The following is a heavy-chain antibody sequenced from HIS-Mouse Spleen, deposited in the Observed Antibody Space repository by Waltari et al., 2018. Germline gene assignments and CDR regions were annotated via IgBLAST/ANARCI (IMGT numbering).Heavy chain of an antibody. V-gene: IGHV4-38-2*02. CDR1: GYSISSGYY. D-gene: IGHD6-13*01. CDR2: IYHSGGT. Sequence: QVQLQESGPGLVKPSETLSLTCTVSGYSISSGYYWGWIRQPPGKGLEWIGSIYHSGGTYYNPSLKSRVTISVDTSKNQFSLKLSSVTAADTAVYYCARALEYSSSWYDWYFDLWGRGTLVTVSS. CDR3: ARALEYSSSWYDWYFDL. J-gene: IGHJ2*01.